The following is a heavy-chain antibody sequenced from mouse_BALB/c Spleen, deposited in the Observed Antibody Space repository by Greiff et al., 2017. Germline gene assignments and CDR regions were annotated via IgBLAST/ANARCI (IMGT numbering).Heavy chain of an antibody. CDR1: GFTFSSYT. CDR3: ARQAGGPSMDD. CDR2: ISNGGGST. V-gene: IGHV5-12-2*01. Sequence: EVKLMESGGGLVQPGGSLKLSCAASGFTFSSYTMSWVRQTPEKRLEWVAYISNGGGSTYYPDTVKGRFTISRDNAKNTLYLQMSSLKSEDTAMYYCARQAGGPSMDDWGQGTSVTVSS. J-gene: IGHJ4*01. D-gene: IGHD1-1*02.